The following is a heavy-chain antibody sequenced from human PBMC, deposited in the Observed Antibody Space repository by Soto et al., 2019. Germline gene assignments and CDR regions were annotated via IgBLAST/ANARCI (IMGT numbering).Heavy chain of an antibody. CDR2: IRSKPNNYAT. CDR3: ARDLDRGVPNTAMPGACDY. J-gene: IGHJ4*02. CDR1: GVTCGGFA. V-gene: IGHV3-73*01. D-gene: IGHD5-18*01. Sequence: GGSLRLCCGAAGVTCGGFAGHWVRQASGKGLEWIGRIRSKPNNYATAYAASVKGRFTISRDNAKNSLYLQMNSLRAEDTAVYYCARDLDRGVPNTAMPGACDYWGQGTLVTVSS.